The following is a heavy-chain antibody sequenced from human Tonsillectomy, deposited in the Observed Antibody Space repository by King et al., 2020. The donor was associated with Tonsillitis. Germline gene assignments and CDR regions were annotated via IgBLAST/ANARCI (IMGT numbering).Heavy chain of an antibody. V-gene: IGHV3-7*01. CDR1: GFTFSNYW. CDR2: IKQDGSEK. J-gene: IGHJ3*02. D-gene: IGHD2-2*02. CDR3: ARKDIPPAGRAFDI. Sequence: VQLVESGGGLVQPGGSLRLSCAASGFTFSNYWMTWVRQAPGKGLEWMANIKQDGSEKYYVDSLKGRFTISRDNAKNSLYLQMNSLRAEDTAVYYCARKDIPPAGRAFDIWGQGTMVTVSS.